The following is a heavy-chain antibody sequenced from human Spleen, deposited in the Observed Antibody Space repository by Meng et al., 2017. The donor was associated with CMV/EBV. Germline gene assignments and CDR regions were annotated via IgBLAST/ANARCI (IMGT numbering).Heavy chain of an antibody. CDR1: GYTFTDYH. V-gene: IGHV1-2*02. CDR3: ARPAYSSSSPFDY. D-gene: IGHD6-6*01. CDR2: INPNSGGT. Sequence: ASVKVSCKASGYTFTDYHMHWVRQAPGQGLEWMGWINPNSGGTNYAQKFQGRVTMTRDTSISTAYMELSRLRSDDTAVYYCARPAYSSSSPFDYWGQGTLVTVSS. J-gene: IGHJ4*02.